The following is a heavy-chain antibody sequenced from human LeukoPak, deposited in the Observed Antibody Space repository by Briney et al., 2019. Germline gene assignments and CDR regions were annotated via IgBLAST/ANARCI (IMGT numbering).Heavy chain of an antibody. Sequence: GGSLRLSCAASGFTFSSYWMSWVRQVPGKGLVWVSRINNDGSSASYVDSVKGRFTISRDNAKNTLFLQMNSLRAEDTAVYYCARRGTGHGMDVWGQGTTVIVSS. J-gene: IGHJ6*02. CDR1: GFTFSSYW. D-gene: IGHD1-1*01. CDR3: ARRGTGHGMDV. CDR2: INNDGSSA. V-gene: IGHV3-74*01.